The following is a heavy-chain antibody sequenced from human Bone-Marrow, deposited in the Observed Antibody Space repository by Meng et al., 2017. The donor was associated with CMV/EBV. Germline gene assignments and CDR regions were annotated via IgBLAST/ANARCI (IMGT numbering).Heavy chain of an antibody. V-gene: IGHV3-48*03. CDR1: GFTFSSYE. CDR3: ARSSRVVDVYYYYGMDV. J-gene: IGHJ6*02. D-gene: IGHD2-15*01. Sequence: GGSLRLSCAASGFTFSSYEMNWVRQAPGKGLEWVSYISSSGSTIYYADSVKGRFTISRDNAKNSLYLQMNSLRAEDTAVYYCARSSRVVDVYYYYGMDVWGQGNTVTVSS. CDR2: ISSSGSTI.